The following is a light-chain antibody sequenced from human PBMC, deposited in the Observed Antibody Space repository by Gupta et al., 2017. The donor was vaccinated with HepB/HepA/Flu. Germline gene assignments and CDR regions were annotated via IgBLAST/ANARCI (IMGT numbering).Light chain of an antibody. Sequence: EVVLTQSPLSLPVTLGQPASISCTSSRSLVSTEGNTYFHWFQQGPGQSPRRLIYQVSKRDSGVPDRFSGSGSGTDFTLKISRVEAEDVGVYYCMQDTCWPSAFGQGTKLEIK. J-gene: IGKJ2*01. CDR2: QVS. CDR1: RSLVSTEGNTY. V-gene: IGKV2-30*01. CDR3: MQDTCWPSA.